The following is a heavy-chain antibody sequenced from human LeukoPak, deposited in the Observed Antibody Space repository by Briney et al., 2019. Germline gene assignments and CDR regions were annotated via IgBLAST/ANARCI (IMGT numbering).Heavy chain of an antibody. CDR2: IIPIFGIA. V-gene: IGHV1-69*05. CDR1: GGTFSSYA. D-gene: IGHD3-16*02. J-gene: IGHJ4*02. Sequence: SVKVSCKASGGTFSSYAISWVRQAPGQGLEWMGGIIPIFGIANYAQKFQGRVTITTDESTSTAYMELSSLRSEDTAVYYCARGDSDYVWGSYLFFDYWGQGTLVTVSS. CDR3: ARGDSDYVWGSYLFFDY.